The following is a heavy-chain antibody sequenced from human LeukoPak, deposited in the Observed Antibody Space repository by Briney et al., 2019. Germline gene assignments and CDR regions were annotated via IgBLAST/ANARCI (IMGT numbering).Heavy chain of an antibody. Sequence: SETLSLTCTVSGVSISSSSYYWGWIRQPPGKGLEWIGSIYYSGSTYYNPSLKSRVTISVDTSKNQFSLKLSSVTAADTAVYYCPLGYCSGGSCYPFDYWGQGTLVTVSS. D-gene: IGHD2-15*01. CDR3: PLGYCSGGSCYPFDY. V-gene: IGHV4-39*01. CDR2: IYYSGST. CDR1: GVSISSSSYY. J-gene: IGHJ4*02.